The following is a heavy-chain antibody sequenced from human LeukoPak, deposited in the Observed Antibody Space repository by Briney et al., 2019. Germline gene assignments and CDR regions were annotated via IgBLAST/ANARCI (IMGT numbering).Heavy chain of an antibody. CDR1: EFTLSNYC. D-gene: IGHD3-3*01. CDR2: IKQDDSPK. V-gene: IGHV3-7*01. J-gene: IGHJ4*02. CDR3: ARWRSLQSEFDL. Sequence: GGPLRLSCAASEFTLSNYCISWVRQAPGKGLGWVAHIKQDDSPKYYVDSVKGRFTISRDNAKNSLYLQMNSLRAEDTAVYYCARWRSLQSEFDLWGQGTLVTVSS.